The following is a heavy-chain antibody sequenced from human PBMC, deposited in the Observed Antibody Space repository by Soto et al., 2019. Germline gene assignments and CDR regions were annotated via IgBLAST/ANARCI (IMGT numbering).Heavy chain of an antibody. D-gene: IGHD2-2*01. CDR1: GFTFSSYW. Sequence: EVQLVESGGGLVQPGGSLRLSCAASGFTFSSYWMSWVRQAPGKGLEWVANIKQDGSEKYYVDSVKGRFTISRDNAKNSLYLQMNSLRAEDTAVYYCARWEDCSSTSCYDGGVDYWGQGTLVTVSS. V-gene: IGHV3-7*01. J-gene: IGHJ4*02. CDR3: ARWEDCSSTSCYDGGVDY. CDR2: IKQDGSEK.